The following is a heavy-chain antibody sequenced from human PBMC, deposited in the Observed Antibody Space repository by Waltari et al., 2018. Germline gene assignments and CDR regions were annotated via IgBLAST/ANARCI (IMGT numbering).Heavy chain of an antibody. D-gene: IGHD5-12*01. CDR3: ARAREMATISAFDI. CDR1: GGTFSSYA. J-gene: IGHJ3*02. V-gene: IGHV1-69*13. Sequence: QVQLVQSGAEVKKPGSSVKVSCKASGGTFSSYASSWVRQAPGQGLEWMGGIIPIFGTANYAQKFQGRVTITADESTSTAYMELSSLRSEDTAVYYCARAREMATISAFDIWGQGTMVTVSS. CDR2: IIPIFGTA.